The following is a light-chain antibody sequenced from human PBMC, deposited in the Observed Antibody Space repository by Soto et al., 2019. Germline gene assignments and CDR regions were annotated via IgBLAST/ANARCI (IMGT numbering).Light chain of an antibody. CDR3: SSYAGSFV. Sequence: QSALTQPRSVSGSPGQSVTISCTGTSSDVGGYNYVSWYQQHPGKAPKLMIYDVSTRPSGVPDRFSGSKSGNTASLTISGLQAEDEADYYCSSYAGSFVFGTGTKLTVL. CDR2: DVS. CDR1: SSDVGGYNY. J-gene: IGLJ1*01. V-gene: IGLV2-11*01.